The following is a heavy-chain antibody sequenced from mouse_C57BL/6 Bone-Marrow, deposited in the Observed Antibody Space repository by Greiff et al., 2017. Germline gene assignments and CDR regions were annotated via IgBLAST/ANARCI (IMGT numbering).Heavy chain of an antibody. CDR2: IYPRDGST. D-gene: IGHD1-1*01. J-gene: IGHJ1*01. Sequence: QVQLQQSGPELVKPGASVKLSCKASGYTFTSYDLNWVKQRPGQGLEWIGWIYPRDGSTKYNEKFKGKATLTVYKSSSTAYMEHHSLTSEDAAVYLCARDYGSNNWYFDVWGAGTTVTVSS. CDR3: ARDYGSNNWYFDV. CDR1: GYTFTSYD. V-gene: IGHV1-85*01.